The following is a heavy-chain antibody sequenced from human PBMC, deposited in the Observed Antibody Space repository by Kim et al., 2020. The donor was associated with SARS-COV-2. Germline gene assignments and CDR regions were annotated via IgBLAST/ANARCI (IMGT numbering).Heavy chain of an antibody. J-gene: IGHJ4*02. V-gene: IGHV3-7*03. D-gene: IGHD2-15*01. CDR1: GFTFSNFW. CDR2: IKEDGSET. Sequence: GGSLRLSCAASGFTFSNFWMTWVRQAPGKGLEWVANIKEDGSETYYVDSLKGRFTISRDNGKNSLYLQMNSLRAEDTAIYYCATHGGGGGSCFDRWGQGTLVTVSS. CDR3: ATHGGGGGSCFDR.